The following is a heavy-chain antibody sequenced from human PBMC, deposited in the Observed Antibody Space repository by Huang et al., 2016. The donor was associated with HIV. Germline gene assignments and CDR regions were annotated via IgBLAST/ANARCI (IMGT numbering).Heavy chain of an antibody. CDR3: TTDRDYGDYVADAFDI. CDR2: IKSKTDGGKT. J-gene: IGHJ3*02. CDR1: GFTFSNAW. V-gene: IGHV3-15*01. Sequence: EVQLVESGGGLVKPGGSLRLSCAASGFTFSNAWMSWVRQAPGKGLEWVGRIKSKTDGGKTDYASTVKGRFTISRDDSKNTLYLQMNTLKTEDTAVYYCTTDRDYGDYVADAFDIWGQGTMVTVSS. D-gene: IGHD4-17*01.